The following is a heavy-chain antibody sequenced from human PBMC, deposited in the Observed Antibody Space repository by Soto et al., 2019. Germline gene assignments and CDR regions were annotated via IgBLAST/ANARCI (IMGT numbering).Heavy chain of an antibody. V-gene: IGHV3-33*01. Sequence: PGGSLRLSCVASGFLLGDFGMHWVRQAPGKGLEWVSVIWYDGSNTYQGESVKGRFTMSRDISKNTLYLQMDSLRPEDTAVYYCAIAMAGTSNAFDYCGHGTLVTVSS. CDR1: GFLLGDFG. CDR2: IWYDGSNT. CDR3: AIAMAGTSNAFDY. D-gene: IGHD1-1*01. J-gene: IGHJ4*01.